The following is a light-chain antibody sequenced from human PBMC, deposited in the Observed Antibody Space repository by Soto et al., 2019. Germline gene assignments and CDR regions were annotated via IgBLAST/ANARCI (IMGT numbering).Light chain of an antibody. CDR1: QSISSSF. Sequence: EIVLTQSPGTLSLSPGERATLSCRASQSISSSFLAWYQQKPGQAPRLLLHDSSDRATGIPDRFSGSESGTDFTLTISAVEPEDLAVYYCQQYDTARSTFGQGTKLEIK. V-gene: IGKV3-20*01. CDR2: DSS. CDR3: QQYDTARST. J-gene: IGKJ2*02.